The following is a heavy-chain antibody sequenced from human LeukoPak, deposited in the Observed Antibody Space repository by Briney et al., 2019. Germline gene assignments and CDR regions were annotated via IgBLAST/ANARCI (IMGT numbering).Heavy chain of an antibody. V-gene: IGHV3-15*01. CDR2: IKSKSDGGTT. CDR1: GFTFNDAW. D-gene: IGHD1-1*01. CDR3: TTLGPTGTTWTY. Sequence: GGSLRLSCATSGFTFNDAWMSWVRQTPGKGLEWVGRIKSKSDGGTTDYAAPVKGRFTISRDDSKNTLDLQMNSLTTEDTAVYYCTTLGPTGTTWTYWGQGTLVTVSS. J-gene: IGHJ4*02.